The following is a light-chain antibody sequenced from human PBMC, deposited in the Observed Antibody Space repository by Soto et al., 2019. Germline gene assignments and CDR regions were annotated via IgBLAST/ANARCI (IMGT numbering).Light chain of an antibody. Sequence: EMVMTQSPATLSVSPGERSTLSCMASQSVSSSLAWYQQKPGQAPRLLIYTASTRATGIPARFSGSGSGTEFTLTISSLQSEDFAVYYCQQYNNWPSWTFGQGTKV. CDR1: QSVSSS. V-gene: IGKV3-15*01. J-gene: IGKJ1*01. CDR3: QQYNNWPSWT. CDR2: TAS.